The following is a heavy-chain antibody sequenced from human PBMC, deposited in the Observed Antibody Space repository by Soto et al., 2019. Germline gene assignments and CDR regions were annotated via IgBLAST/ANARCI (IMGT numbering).Heavy chain of an antibody. CDR3: ASRSYDSSGYSAFDI. J-gene: IGHJ3*02. V-gene: IGHV5-10-1*01. CDR2: IDPSDSYT. CDR1: GYSFTSYW. D-gene: IGHD3-22*01. Sequence: GESLKISCKGSGYSFTSYWISWVRQMPGKGLEWMGRIDPSDSYTNYSPSFQGHVTISADKSISTAYLQWSSLKASDTAMYYCASRSYDSSGYSAFDIWGQGTMVPVSS.